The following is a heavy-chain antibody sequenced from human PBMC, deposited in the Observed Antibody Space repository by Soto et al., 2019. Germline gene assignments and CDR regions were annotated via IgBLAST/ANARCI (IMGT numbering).Heavy chain of an antibody. D-gene: IGHD6-13*01. CDR1: GDSVSSNSAA. J-gene: IGHJ5*02. V-gene: IGHV6-1*01. Sequence: SQTLSLTCAISGDSVSSNSAAWNWIRQSPSRGLEWLGRTYYRSKWYNDYAVSVKSRITINPDISKKQFSLQLNSVTPEDTAVYDCARDRDTPAASSAEIPDDGFGPWGDVTRVTVAA. CDR3: ARDRDTPAASSAEIPDDGFGP. CDR2: TYYRSKWYN.